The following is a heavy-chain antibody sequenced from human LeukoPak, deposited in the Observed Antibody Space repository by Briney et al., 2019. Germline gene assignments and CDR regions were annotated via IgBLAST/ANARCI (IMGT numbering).Heavy chain of an antibody. CDR1: DFSFTTYA. J-gene: IGHJ4*02. CDR3: ARDSSMLRGPLVIYYFDF. D-gene: IGHD3-10*01. CDR2: ISGGGDAT. V-gene: IGHV3-23*01. Sequence: GGSLRLSCAASDFSFTTYAMSWVRQAPGKGLEWVSTISGGGDATYYADSVKGRFTISRDNSKNTLYLQMNSLRVEDTAVYYCARDSSMLRGPLVIYYFDFWGQGTLVTVPS.